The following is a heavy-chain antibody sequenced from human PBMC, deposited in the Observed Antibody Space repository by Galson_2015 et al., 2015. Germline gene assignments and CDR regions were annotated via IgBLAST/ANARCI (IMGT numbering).Heavy chain of an antibody. CDR1: GFTFSNYA. D-gene: IGHD1-14*01. CDR3: ARGYNGDDYFDH. Sequence: SLRLSCAASGFTFSNYAMTWVRQAPGKGLEWVSAISGAAGYTYYADSVKGRFTISRDNSRNSLFLQMNSLRAEDTAVYYCARGYNGDDYFDHWGQGTLATVS. J-gene: IGHJ4*02. V-gene: IGHV3-23*01. CDR2: ISGAAGYT.